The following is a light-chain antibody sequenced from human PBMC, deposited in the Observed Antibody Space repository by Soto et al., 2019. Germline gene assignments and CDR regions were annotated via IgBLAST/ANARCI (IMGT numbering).Light chain of an antibody. V-gene: IGLV1-44*01. J-gene: IGLJ3*02. Sequence: QSVLTQPPSASGTPGQRVTISCSGSSSNIGSNAVNWYQQPPGTAPKLLIYSNNQRPSGVPDRFSGSKSGTSASLAISGLQPEDEADYYCAAWDDSLNGWVFGGGTKVTVL. CDR2: SNN. CDR1: SSNIGSNA. CDR3: AAWDDSLNGWV.